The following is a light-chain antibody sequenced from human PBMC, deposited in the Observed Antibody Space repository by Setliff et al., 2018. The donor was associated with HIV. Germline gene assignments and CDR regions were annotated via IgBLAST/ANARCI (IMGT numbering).Light chain of an antibody. J-gene: IGLJ1*01. V-gene: IGLV1-40*01. Sequence: QSVLPQPPSVSGAPGQRVTISCTGSSSNIGAAYDVQWYQQLPGTAPKVLIYGNSSRPSGVPDRFSGSKSGTSASLAITGLQAEDEADYYCQSYDSSLSGYVFGTGTKVTVL. CDR3: QSYDSSLSGYV. CDR1: SSNIGAAYD. CDR2: GNS.